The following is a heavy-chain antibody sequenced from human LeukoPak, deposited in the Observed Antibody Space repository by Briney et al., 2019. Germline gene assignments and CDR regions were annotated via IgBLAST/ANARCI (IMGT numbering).Heavy chain of an antibody. CDR1: GDSISTYY. Sequence: PSETLSLTCTVSGDSISTYYWSWIRQPPGKGLEWIGYIHYSGSTNYNPSPRSRVTISVDTSKNQFSLKLSSATAADTAVYFCARRAITSVMFDYWGQGTLVTVSS. J-gene: IGHJ4*02. CDR2: IHYSGST. CDR3: ARRAITSVMFDY. D-gene: IGHD3-16*01. V-gene: IGHV4-59*08.